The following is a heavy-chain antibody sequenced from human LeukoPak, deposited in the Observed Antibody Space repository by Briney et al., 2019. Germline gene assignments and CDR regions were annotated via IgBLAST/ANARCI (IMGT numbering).Heavy chain of an antibody. CDR1: GFTFSSYV. CDR2: ISYDGTNK. Sequence: GRSLRLSYAASGFTFSSYVMDWVRQAPGKGLEWVAVISYDGTNKYYADSVKGRFTISRDNSKNTLYLQMNSLRAEDTAVYYCARAGQWLVPFDYWGQGTLVTVSS. CDR3: ARAGQWLVPFDY. V-gene: IGHV3-30-3*01. D-gene: IGHD6-19*01. J-gene: IGHJ4*02.